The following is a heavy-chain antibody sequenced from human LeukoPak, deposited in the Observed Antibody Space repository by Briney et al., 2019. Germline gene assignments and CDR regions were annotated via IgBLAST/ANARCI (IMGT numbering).Heavy chain of an antibody. Sequence: GASVKVSCKASGYTFTGYYMHWVRQAPGQGLEWMGWINPNSGGTNYAQKFQGRVTMTRDTSISTAYMELSSLRSEDTAVYYCATVAVLRVTTGFDYWGQGTLVTVSS. D-gene: IGHD4-11*01. V-gene: IGHV1-2*02. CDR1: GYTFTGYY. CDR3: ATVAVLRVTTGFDY. J-gene: IGHJ4*02. CDR2: INPNSGGT.